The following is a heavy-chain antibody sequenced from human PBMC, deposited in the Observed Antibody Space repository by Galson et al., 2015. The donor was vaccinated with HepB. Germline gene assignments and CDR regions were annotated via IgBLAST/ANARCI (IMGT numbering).Heavy chain of an antibody. V-gene: IGHV4-39*07. CDR3: ARRIPGGYSSSWYVKGYWFDP. Sequence: TLSLTCTVSGGSISSSSYYWGWIRQPPGKGLEWIGSIYYSGSTYYNPSLKSRVTISVDTSKNQFSLKLSSVTAADTAVYYCARRIPGGYSSSWYVKGYWFDPWGQGTLVTVSS. CDR1: GGSISSSSYY. D-gene: IGHD6-13*01. J-gene: IGHJ5*02. CDR2: IYYSGST.